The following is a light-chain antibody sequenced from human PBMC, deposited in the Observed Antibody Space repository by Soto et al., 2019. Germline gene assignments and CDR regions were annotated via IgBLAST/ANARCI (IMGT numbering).Light chain of an antibody. CDR1: QSVSSN. CDR3: QQYNNWQT. Sequence: EIVMTQSPATLSVSPGERATLSCRASQSVSSNLAWYQQKPGQAPRLLIYDASTRATGIPARFSGSGSGTEFTLTISSLQSEDFAFYYCQQYNNWQTFGPGTKVDIK. V-gene: IGKV3-15*01. J-gene: IGKJ3*01. CDR2: DAS.